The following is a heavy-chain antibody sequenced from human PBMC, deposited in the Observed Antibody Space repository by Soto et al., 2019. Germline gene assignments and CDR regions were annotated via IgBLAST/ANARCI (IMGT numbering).Heavy chain of an antibody. CDR1: GGSISSSSYY. CDR2: IYYSGST. CDR3: ARGATIMYYYYYIDV. J-gene: IGHJ6*03. V-gene: IGHV4-39*01. Sequence: SETLSLTCTVSGGSISSSSYYWGWIRQPPGKGLEWIGSIYYSGSTYYNPSLKSRVTISVDTSKNQFSLKLSSVTAADTAVYYCARGATIMYYYYYIDVWGKGTTVTVSS. D-gene: IGHD5-12*01.